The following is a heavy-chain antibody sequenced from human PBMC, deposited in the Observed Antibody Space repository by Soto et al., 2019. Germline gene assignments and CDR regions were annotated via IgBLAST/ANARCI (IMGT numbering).Heavy chain of an antibody. CDR1: GFTFSSYA. D-gene: IGHD1-26*01. J-gene: IGHJ4*02. CDR3: ARGKEGWELLDY. V-gene: IGHV3-30-3*01. Sequence: TGGSLRLSCAASGFTFSSYAMHWVRQAPGKGLEWVAVISYDGSNKYYADSVKGRFTISRDNSKNTLYLQMNSLRAEDTAVYYCARGKEGWELLDYWGQGTLVTVSS. CDR2: ISYDGSNK.